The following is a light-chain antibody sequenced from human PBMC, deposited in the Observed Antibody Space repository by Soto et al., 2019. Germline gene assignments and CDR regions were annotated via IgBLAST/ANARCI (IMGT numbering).Light chain of an antibody. J-gene: IGKJ1*01. Sequence: EFVLTQSPGTLSLSPGERATLSCRASQSVSSSYLAWYQQKPGQAPRLLIQSGASRATGIPDRFSASGSGTDFTLTISSLEPEDFAVYYCQRYGSSRTFGQGTKVEIK. CDR3: QRYGSSRT. V-gene: IGKV3-20*01. CDR1: QSVSSSY. CDR2: SGA.